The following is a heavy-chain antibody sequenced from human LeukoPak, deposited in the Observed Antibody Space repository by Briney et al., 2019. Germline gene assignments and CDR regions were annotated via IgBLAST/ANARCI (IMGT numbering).Heavy chain of an antibody. CDR1: GGSISNYY. D-gene: IGHD1-26*01. CDR2: IDYSGST. CDR3: ARVGGTNYYYYGMDV. Sequence: SETLSLTCTVSGGSISNYYWSWIRQPPGKEQKWIGYIDYSGSTNYNPSLKSRVTISVDTSKNQFSLKLSSVTAADTAVYYCARVGGTNYYYYGMDVWGQGTTVTVSS. J-gene: IGHJ6*02. V-gene: IGHV4-59*01.